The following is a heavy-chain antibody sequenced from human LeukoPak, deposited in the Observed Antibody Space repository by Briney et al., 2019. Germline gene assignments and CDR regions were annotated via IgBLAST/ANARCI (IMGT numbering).Heavy chain of an antibody. CDR1: GYTFTSYD. CDR2: MNPNSGNT. J-gene: IGHJ6*03. V-gene: IGHV1-8*01. Sequence: ASEKVSCKASGYTFTSYDINWVRQATGQGLEWMGWMNPNSGNTGYAQKFQGRVTMTRNTSISTAYMELSSLRSEDTAVYYCARGYYYYYYMDVWGKGTTVTVSS. CDR3: ARGYYYYYYMDV.